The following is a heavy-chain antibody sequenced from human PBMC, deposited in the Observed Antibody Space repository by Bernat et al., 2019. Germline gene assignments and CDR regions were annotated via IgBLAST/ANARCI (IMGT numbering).Heavy chain of an antibody. Sequence: EVQLVESGGGLIQPGGSLRLSCAASGFTVSSKYMIWVRQAPGKGLEWVSIIYDGDKTDYIDSVKGRFTISRDNSNNALVLQMNSLRVDDTAVYYCVGSVTKPGGFDIWVRGTMVTVSS. CDR3: VGSVTKPGGFDI. V-gene: IGHV3-53*01. J-gene: IGHJ3*02. CDR2: IYDGDKT. D-gene: IGHD2-8*02. CDR1: GFTVSSKY.